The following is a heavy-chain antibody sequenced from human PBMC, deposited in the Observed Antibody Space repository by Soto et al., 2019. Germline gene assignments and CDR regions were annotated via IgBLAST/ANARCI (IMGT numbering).Heavy chain of an antibody. J-gene: IGHJ6*02. Sequence: QVQLVQSGAEVKKPGSSVKVSCKASGDVFRSYGINWVRQAPGQGLEWMGGIIPISGTTNYAQKFQGRVAITADESTDTVYMELSRLRSEDTAVYFRARVRCFNGLCHTADYGMDVWGQGTTVTVSS. D-gene: IGHD2-8*01. V-gene: IGHV1-69*01. CDR3: ARVRCFNGLCHTADYGMDV. CDR1: GDVFRSYG. CDR2: IIPISGTT.